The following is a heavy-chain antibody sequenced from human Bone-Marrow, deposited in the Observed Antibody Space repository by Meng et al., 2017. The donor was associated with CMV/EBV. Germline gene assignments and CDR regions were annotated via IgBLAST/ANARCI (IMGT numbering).Heavy chain of an antibody. V-gene: IGHV4-59*01. CDR1: GGSITGYY. CDR3: ARSDSPHDLVDY. Sequence: SETLSLTCTVSGGSITGYYWSWFRQPPGKGLEWIGFIYHSGSTNYNPSLRSRVTISVDTSKNQFYLKLSSVTAADTAVYYCARSDSPHDLVDYWGQGTLVTVSS. D-gene: IGHD3-3*01. CDR2: IYHSGST. J-gene: IGHJ4*02.